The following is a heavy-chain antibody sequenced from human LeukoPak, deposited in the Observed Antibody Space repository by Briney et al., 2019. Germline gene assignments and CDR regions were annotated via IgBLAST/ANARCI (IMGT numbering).Heavy chain of an antibody. Sequence: GSLRLSCAASGFTFSSYAMHWVRQAPGKGLEWVAVISYDGTNKYYADSVKGRFTISRDNSKNTLYLQINSLRVEDTAVYHCARDQQWLLLYYFDYWGQGTLVTVSS. V-gene: IGHV3-30-3*01. CDR3: ARDQQWLLLYYFDY. D-gene: IGHD6-19*01. CDR1: GFTFSSYA. CDR2: ISYDGTNK. J-gene: IGHJ4*02.